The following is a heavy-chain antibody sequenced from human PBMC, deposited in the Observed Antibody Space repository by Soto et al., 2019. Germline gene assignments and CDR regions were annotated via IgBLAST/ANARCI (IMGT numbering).Heavy chain of an antibody. J-gene: IGHJ5*02. Sequence: QVQLQESGPGLVKPSETLSLTCTVSGGSISSYYWSWIRQPPGKGLEWIGYIYYSGSTNYNPSLKSRVTISVDTSKNQFSLKLSSVTAADTAVYYCARRMTTVTTKGWFDPWGQGTLVTVSS. D-gene: IGHD4-4*01. CDR1: GGSISSYY. V-gene: IGHV4-59*08. CDR3: ARRMTTVTTKGWFDP. CDR2: IYYSGST.